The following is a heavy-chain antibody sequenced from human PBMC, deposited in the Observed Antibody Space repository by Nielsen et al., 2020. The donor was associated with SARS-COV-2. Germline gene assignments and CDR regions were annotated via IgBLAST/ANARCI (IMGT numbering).Heavy chain of an antibody. D-gene: IGHD3-10*01. Sequence: GESLKISCVGSGFSVSSNFMSWVRQAPGKGLEWVSVIYRGEKTYYADSVKGRFTISRHNASNTLYLQMDSLRLEDAAVYYCARSGSAFGPNAMAFDIWGPGTMVTVSS. CDR1: GFSVSSNF. CDR3: ARSGSAFGPNAMAFDI. CDR2: IYRGEKT. J-gene: IGHJ3*02. V-gene: IGHV3-53*04.